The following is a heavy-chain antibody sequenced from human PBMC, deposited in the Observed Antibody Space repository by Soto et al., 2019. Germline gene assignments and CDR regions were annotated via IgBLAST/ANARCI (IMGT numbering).Heavy chain of an antibody. CDR1: GFTFSGYS. Sequence: EVQLVESGGGLGQPGGSLRLSCAASGFTFSGYSWNWVRQAPGKGLEWVAYISTASRSVNDADSVKGRFTVSRDNAKTSLYLQMDSLRVDDTAVYYCAREGSGRPFDHWGQGTLVTVSS. CDR2: ISTASRSV. CDR3: AREGSGRPFDH. D-gene: IGHD1-26*01. V-gene: IGHV3-48*01. J-gene: IGHJ5*02.